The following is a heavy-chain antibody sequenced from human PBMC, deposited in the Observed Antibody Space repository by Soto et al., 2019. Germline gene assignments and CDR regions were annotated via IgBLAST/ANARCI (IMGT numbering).Heavy chain of an antibody. J-gene: IGHJ4*02. D-gene: IGHD5-18*01. CDR1: GFSLSTSGVG. V-gene: IGHV2-5*01. CDR2: IYWNDDK. CDR3: AHRRKGYSYGDYYFDY. Sequence: QITLKESGPTLVKPTQTLTLTCTFSGFSLSTSGVGVGWIRQPPGKALEWLALIYWNDDKRYSPSLKSRLTITKDTSKNQVVLTMTNMDPVDTATYYCAHRRKGYSYGDYYFDYWGQGTLVTVSS.